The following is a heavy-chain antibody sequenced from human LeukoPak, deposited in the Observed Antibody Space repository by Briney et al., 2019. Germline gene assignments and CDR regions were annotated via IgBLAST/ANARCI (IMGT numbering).Heavy chain of an antibody. V-gene: IGHV4-34*01. CDR2: INHSGST. J-gene: IGHJ6*04. D-gene: IGHD3-10*01. Sequence: SETLSLTCAVYGGSFSGYYWSWIRQPPGKGLEWIGEINHSGSTNYNPSLKSRVTISVDTSKNQFSLKLSSVTAADTAVYYCARPFGNYYGSGSYNHYGMDVWGEGTTVTVSS. CDR1: GGSFSGYY. CDR3: ARPFGNYYGSGSYNHYGMDV.